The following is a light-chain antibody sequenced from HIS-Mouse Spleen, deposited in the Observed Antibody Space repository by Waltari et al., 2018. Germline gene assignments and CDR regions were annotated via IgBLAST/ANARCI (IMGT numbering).Light chain of an antibody. CDR3: SSYTSSSTSWV. Sequence: QSALTQPASVSGSPGQSITISCTGTSSDVGGYNYVSWYQQHPGNAPKLMIYEVSNRPAGVSNRFPGSRSGNTASLTISGLQAEDEADYYCSSYTSSSTSWVFGGGTKLTVL. V-gene: IGLV2-14*01. J-gene: IGLJ3*02. CDR1: SSDVGGYNY. CDR2: EVS.